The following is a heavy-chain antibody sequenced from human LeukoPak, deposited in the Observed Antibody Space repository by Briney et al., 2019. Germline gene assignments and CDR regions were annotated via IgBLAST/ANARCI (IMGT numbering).Heavy chain of an antibody. V-gene: IGHV3-23*01. CDR2: ITGCGAT. D-gene: IGHD6-13*01. CDR3: AKGAAAGKVDWFGR. CDR1: GFTFSNFA. J-gene: IGHJ5*02. Sequence: GGSLRLSCAASGFTFSNFAMMWVRQAPGTGLQWVSTITGCGATFYADSVRGRFTIFRDTSMNTLFLQMSSLGAEDTAVYYCAKGAAAGKVDWFGRWGQGILVT.